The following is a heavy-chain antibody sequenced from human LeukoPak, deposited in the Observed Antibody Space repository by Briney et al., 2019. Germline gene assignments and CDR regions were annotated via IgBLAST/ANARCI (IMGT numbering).Heavy chain of an antibody. CDR3: AKSSYSIFDY. CDR2: IYTSGDI. CDR1: GGSISSGSYY. V-gene: IGHV4-61*02. J-gene: IGHJ4*02. Sequence: KTSETLSLTCTVSGGSISSGSYYWSWIRQPAGQGLEWIGRIYTSGDINYNPSLKSRVTISVDTSKNQFSLKLTSVTAADTAVYYCAKSSYSIFDYWGQGTLVTVSS. D-gene: IGHD5-18*01.